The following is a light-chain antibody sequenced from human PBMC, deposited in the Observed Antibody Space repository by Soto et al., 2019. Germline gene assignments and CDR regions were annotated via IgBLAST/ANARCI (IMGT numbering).Light chain of an antibody. Sequence: DIQMTQSPSTLSASVGDRVTITCRASQSISSWLAWYQQKPGKAPKLLIYDASSLESGVPSRFSGSGSGTEFNLTISSLQRDDFATYYCQQYNSYSFGGGTKVEIK. CDR3: QQYNSYS. CDR2: DAS. J-gene: IGKJ4*01. V-gene: IGKV1-5*01. CDR1: QSISSW.